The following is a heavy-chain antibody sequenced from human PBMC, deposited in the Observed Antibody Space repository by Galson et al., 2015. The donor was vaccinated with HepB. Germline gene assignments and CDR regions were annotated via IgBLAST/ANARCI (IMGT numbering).Heavy chain of an antibody. Sequence: ETLSLTCTVSGGSISSYYWSWIRQPPGKGLEWIGYIYYSGSTNYNPSLKSRVTISVDTSKNQFSLKLSSVTAADTAVYYCARTQGPYRGESSFDYWGQGTLVTVSS. CDR2: IYYSGST. J-gene: IGHJ4*02. V-gene: IGHV4-59*01. CDR3: ARTQGPYRGESSFDY. D-gene: IGHD1-26*01. CDR1: GGSISSYY.